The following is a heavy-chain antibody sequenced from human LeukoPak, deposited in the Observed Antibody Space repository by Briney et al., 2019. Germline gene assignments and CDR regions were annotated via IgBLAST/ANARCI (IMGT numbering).Heavy chain of an antibody. D-gene: IGHD4-17*01. CDR1: GFTLRSYW. J-gene: IGHJ4*02. V-gene: IGHV3-7*02. CDR3: VRVTLDYGDYELGY. CDR2: IKQDGSQT. Sequence: GGSLRLSCVASGFTLRSYWMSWLRQAPGKGLEWVATIKQDGSQTEYMDSMKGRFTISRDNAKNALYLQMNSLRAEDTAVYYCVRVTLDYGDYELGYWGQGTLVTVSS.